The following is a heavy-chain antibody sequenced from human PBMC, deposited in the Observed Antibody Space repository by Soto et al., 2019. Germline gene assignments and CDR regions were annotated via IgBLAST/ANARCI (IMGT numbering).Heavy chain of an antibody. CDR2: INHSGST. V-gene: IGHV4-34*01. J-gene: IGHJ4*02. CDR1: GGSFSGYY. D-gene: IGHD3-22*01. CDR3: AGLTYYYDSSLPGY. Sequence: SETLSLTCAVYGGSFSGYYWSWIRQPPGKGLEWIGEINHSGSTNYNPSLKSRVTISVDTSKNQFSLKLSSVTAADTAVYYCAGLTYYYDSSLPGYWGQGTLVTVSS.